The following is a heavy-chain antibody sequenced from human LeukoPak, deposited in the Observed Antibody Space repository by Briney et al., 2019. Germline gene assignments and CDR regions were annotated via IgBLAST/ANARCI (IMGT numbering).Heavy chain of an antibody. D-gene: IGHD2-15*01. CDR3: ARQSDSGGYFEY. Sequence: SGTLSLTRTVSGDSLNKYLWTWIRQPAGRGREGNGRIYDSGTTDYKPSLKSRVSMSAETPKNQFSLRLSAVTAADTAVYYCARQSDSGGYFEYWGQGIRVSVSS. CDR2: IYDSGTT. V-gene: IGHV4-4*07. J-gene: IGHJ4*01. CDR1: GDSLNKYL.